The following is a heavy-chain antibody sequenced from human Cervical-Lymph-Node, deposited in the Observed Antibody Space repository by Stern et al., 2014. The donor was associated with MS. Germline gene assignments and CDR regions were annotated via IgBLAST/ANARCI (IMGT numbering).Heavy chain of an antibody. Sequence: QVQESGGGLVQPGRSLRLSCAASVFTFDDYAMHWVRPAPGKGLEWVPGIDWNSGSIDYADSVKGRFTISRDNAKNSLYLQMNSLSAEDTALYYCAKAALRYDFWSGFDYWGQGTLVTVSS. CDR3: AKAALRYDFWSGFDY. J-gene: IGHJ4*02. CDR2: IDWNSGSI. D-gene: IGHD3-3*01. CDR1: VFTFDDYA. V-gene: IGHV3-9*01.